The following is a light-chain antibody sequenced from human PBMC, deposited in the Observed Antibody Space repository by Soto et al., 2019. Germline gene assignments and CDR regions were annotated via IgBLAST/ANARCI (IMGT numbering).Light chain of an antibody. Sequence: DIQMTQSPSPLSASVGDRVTITCRASQPINRWLAWYQQKPGKAPKLLIYAASSLHTGVPLSFSGSGSGTDFSLAISGLQPEDFAPYYCKQSKSFPLTLGGGTKVDIK. V-gene: IGKV1-12*01. J-gene: IGKJ4*01. CDR2: AAS. CDR1: QPINRW. CDR3: KQSKSFPLT.